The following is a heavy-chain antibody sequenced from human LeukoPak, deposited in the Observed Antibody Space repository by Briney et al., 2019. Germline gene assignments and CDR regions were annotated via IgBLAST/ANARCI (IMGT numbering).Heavy chain of an antibody. CDR2: IYYSGST. V-gene: IGHV4-39*01. CDR3: AALTYCGGDCYPAFFDY. CDR1: GGSISSSSYY. D-gene: IGHD2-21*02. J-gene: IGHJ4*02. Sequence: SETLSLTCTVSGGSISSSSYYWGWLRQPPGRGLEWIGSIYYSGSTYYNPSLKSRVTISVDTSKNQFSLKLSSVTAADTAVYYCAALTYCGGDCYPAFFDYWGQGTLVTVSS.